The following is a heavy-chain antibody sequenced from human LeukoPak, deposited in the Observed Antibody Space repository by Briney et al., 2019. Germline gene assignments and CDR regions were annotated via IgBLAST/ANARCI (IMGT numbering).Heavy chain of an antibody. Sequence: GVSLRLSCAASGFIVSESYMAWVRQAPGKGLKWVSLIYKDDSPHYADSAKGRFTISRDSSKNALYLQINSLRAEDTAVYYCATRYFYIGSRYYYGYFFDYWGQGTLVTVSS. CDR2: IYKDDSP. V-gene: IGHV3-53*01. D-gene: IGHD3-22*01. J-gene: IGHJ4*02. CDR1: GFIVSESY. CDR3: ATRYFYIGSRYYYGYFFDY.